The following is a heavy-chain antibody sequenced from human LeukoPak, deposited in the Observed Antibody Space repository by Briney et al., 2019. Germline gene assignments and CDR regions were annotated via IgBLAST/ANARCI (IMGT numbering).Heavy chain of an antibody. CDR3: ARGPLGDYAGYYYYYMDV. J-gene: IGHJ6*03. Sequence: SETLSLTCTVSGGSISSYYWSWIRQPPGKGLEWIGYIYYSGSTNYNPSLKSRVTTSVDTSKNQFSLKLSSVTAADTAVYYCARGPLGDYAGYYYYYMDVWGKGTTVTVSS. V-gene: IGHV4-59*12. CDR1: GGSISSYY. CDR2: IYYSGST. D-gene: IGHD4-17*01.